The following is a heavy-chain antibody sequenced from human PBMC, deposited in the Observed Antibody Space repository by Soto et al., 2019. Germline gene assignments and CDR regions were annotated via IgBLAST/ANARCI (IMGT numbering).Heavy chain of an antibody. Sequence: GGSLRLSCAVSGCTFSSRWMHWVRQAPGKGLVWVSNVNGDGSSTYYEDSDKGRFTISRDNAKNTLYLPMNSLRAGATAVYYWARVTATLDYWGQGTLVTVSS. J-gene: IGHJ4*02. CDR2: VNGDGSST. V-gene: IGHV3-74*01. CDR1: GCTFSSRW. CDR3: ARVTATLDY.